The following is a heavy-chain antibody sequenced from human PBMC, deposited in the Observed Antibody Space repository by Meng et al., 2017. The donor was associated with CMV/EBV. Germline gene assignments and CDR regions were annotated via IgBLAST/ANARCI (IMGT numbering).Heavy chain of an antibody. V-gene: IGHV3-30-3*01. J-gene: IGHJ6*02. D-gene: IGHD3-16*01. CDR3: ATDGGLPPYYYGLDV. CDR2: ISYDGSNK. CDR1: GFTFSSYA. Sequence: GESLKISCAASGFTFSSYAMHWVRQAPGKGLEWVTVISYDGSNKYYADSVKGRFTISRDNSKNTLYLQMSSLRAEDTAVYYCATDGGLPPYYYGLDVWGQGTTVTV.